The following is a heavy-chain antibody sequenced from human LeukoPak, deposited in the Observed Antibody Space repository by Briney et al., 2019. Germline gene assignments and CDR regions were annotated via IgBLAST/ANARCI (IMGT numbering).Heavy chain of an antibody. Sequence: PSETLSLTCAVSGYSISSGYYWGWSRPPPGGGLEGIGIIYHSGSTYYNPSLKGRVTISVDTSKNQFSRQLSSVTAADTAVYYCARHGLYDFWSGYYPYVYYYYMDVWGKGTTVTVSS. J-gene: IGHJ6*03. V-gene: IGHV4-38-2*01. CDR1: GYSISSGYY. D-gene: IGHD3-3*01. CDR3: ARHGLYDFWSGYYPYVYYYYMDV. CDR2: IYHSGST.